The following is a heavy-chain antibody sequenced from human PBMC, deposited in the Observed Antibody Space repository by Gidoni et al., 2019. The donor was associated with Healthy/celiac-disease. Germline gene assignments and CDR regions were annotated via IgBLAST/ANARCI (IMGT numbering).Heavy chain of an antibody. D-gene: IGHD2-15*01. V-gene: IGHV4-30-4*01. Sequence: QVQLQESCPGLAQPSQTLSLTCTVSGSSISSVDYYWSWIRQPPGKGMEWIVYIYDSGSNYYNPSLKSRVTISVDTSKNQFSLKLSSVTAADTAVYYCARYPRIADFDIWGQGTMVTVSS. CDR3: ARYPRIADFDI. J-gene: IGHJ3*02. CDR2: IYDSGSN. CDR1: GSSISSVDYY.